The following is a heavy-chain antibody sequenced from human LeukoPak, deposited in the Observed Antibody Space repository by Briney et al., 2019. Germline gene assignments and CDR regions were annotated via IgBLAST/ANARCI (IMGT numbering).Heavy chain of an antibody. CDR1: TVIFRKYW. CDR2: IAHDGSVK. D-gene: IGHD3-10*02. Sequence: RGSLRLSCAVSTVIFRKYWMGWARQAPGKGLEWVANIAHDGSVKWYVDSVKGRFIISRDNARDSLYLQMNGLRVEDTAIYYCAFFVREPQNWGQGTLVTVSS. J-gene: IGHJ1*01. CDR3: AFFVREPQN. V-gene: IGHV3-7*01.